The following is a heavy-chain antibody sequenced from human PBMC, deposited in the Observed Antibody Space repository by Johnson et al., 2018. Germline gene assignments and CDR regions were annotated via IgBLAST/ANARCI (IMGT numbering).Heavy chain of an antibody. D-gene: IGHD1-14*01. V-gene: IGHV3-66*02. CDR2: IYSGGST. CDR3: ASSPPGKEYYYYYYYMGV. J-gene: IGHJ6*03. Sequence: VRLVDSGGGLVQTGGSLRLACAASGFTVSSNYMSWVRQAPGKGLAGVSVIYSGGSTDDADSVKGRFTISRDNSKNTLYLQMNSLRAEDTAVYYCASSPPGKEYYYYYYYMGVWGKGTTVTVSS. CDR1: GFTVSSNY.